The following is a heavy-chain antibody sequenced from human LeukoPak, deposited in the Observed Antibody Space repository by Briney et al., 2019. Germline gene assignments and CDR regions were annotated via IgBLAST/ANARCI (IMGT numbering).Heavy chain of an antibody. D-gene: IGHD2-15*01. Sequence: PSETLSLTCTVSGGSISSYYWSWIRQPAGKGLEWIGRIYTSGSTNYNPSLKSRVTMSVDTSKNQFSLKLSSVTAADTAVYYCARDRYCSGGSCEDQVGWDAFDIWGQGTMVTVSS. CDR2: IYTSGST. CDR1: GGSISSYY. V-gene: IGHV4-4*07. J-gene: IGHJ3*02. CDR3: ARDRYCSGGSCEDQVGWDAFDI.